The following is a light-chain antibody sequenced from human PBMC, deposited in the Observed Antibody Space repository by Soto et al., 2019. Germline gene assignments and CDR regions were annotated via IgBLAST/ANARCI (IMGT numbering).Light chain of an antibody. CDR1: SSDVGGYNY. J-gene: IGLJ3*02. Sequence: QSVLTQPASVSGSPGQSITISCTGTSSDVGGYNYVSWYQQHPGKAPQLMIYEVSNRPSGVSNRFSGSKSGNTASLTISGLQAEDEADYYCSSYTNSDTRVFGGGTKLTVL. CDR2: EVS. CDR3: SSYTNSDTRV. V-gene: IGLV2-14*01.